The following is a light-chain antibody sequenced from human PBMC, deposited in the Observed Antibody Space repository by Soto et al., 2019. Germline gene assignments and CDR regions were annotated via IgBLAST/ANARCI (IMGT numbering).Light chain of an antibody. CDR1: SSVVGGYNY. CDR2: DVS. V-gene: IGLV2-11*01. J-gene: IGLJ2*01. Sequence: SALTQPRSVSGSPGQSVTFSCTGTSSVVGGYNYVSWYQQHPGKAPKLMIYDVSKRPSGVPDRFSGSKSGNTASLTISGPQAEDEADYYCCSYAGSYTPVFGGGTQLTVL. CDR3: CSYAGSYTPV.